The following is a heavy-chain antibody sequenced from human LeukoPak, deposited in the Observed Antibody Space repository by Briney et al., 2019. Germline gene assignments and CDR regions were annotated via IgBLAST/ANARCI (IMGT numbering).Heavy chain of an antibody. V-gene: IGHV4-59*08. CDR1: GGSINNFF. D-gene: IGHD5-18*01. Sequence: SETLSLTCTVSGGSINNFFWNWVRQPPGKGLEWIGYIYYSGDTNYNASLKSRVTISIDTSKNQFSLKLSSVTAADTAVYYCARRRPDTSMVDYWGQGTLVLVSS. CDR3: ARRRPDTSMVDY. J-gene: IGHJ4*02. CDR2: IYYSGDT.